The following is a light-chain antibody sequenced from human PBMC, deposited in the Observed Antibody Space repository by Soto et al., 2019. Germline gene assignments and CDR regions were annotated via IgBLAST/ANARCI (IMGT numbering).Light chain of an antibody. CDR3: QQYHTYWWT. V-gene: IGKV1-5*03. J-gene: IGKJ1*01. CDR1: QTIINW. Sequence: DIQMTQSPSTLSASVGDRVTITCRASQTIINWLAWYQQKPGKAPKLLIYKASTLEGEVPSRFSGSGSETEFTLTINSLQPDDSATYYCQQYHTYWWTFGQGTKLDIK. CDR2: KAS.